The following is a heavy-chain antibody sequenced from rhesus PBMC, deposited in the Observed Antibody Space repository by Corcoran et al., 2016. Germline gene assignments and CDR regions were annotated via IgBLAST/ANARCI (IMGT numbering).Heavy chain of an antibody. Sequence: QVQLQESGPGLVKPSETLSLTCAVSGGSISNSNWWSWIRQPPGKGLEWIGNIGGSGGSTYYHPSLQIRVIISKDTSKNRFSLKLNSVTAADTAVYYCARPNYYGNTQYFEFWGQGALVTVSS. J-gene: IGHJ1*01. D-gene: IGHD4-35*01. CDR2: IGGSGGST. CDR3: ARPNYYGNTQYFEF. CDR1: GGSISNSNW. V-gene: IGHV4-65*02.